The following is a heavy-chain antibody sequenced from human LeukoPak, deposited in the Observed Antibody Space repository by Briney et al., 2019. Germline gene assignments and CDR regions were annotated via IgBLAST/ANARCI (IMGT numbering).Heavy chain of an antibody. CDR1: GFTFSSYA. CDR2: ISGSGGST. J-gene: IGHJ4*02. D-gene: IGHD6-19*01. V-gene: IGHV3-23*01. Sequence: GGSLRLSCAASGFTFSSYAMSWVRQAPGKGLEWVSAISGSGGSTYYADSVKGRFTISRDNSKNTLYLQMNSLRAEDTAVYYCARLLGYSSGWSRFDYWGQGTLVTVSS. CDR3: ARLLGYSSGWSRFDY.